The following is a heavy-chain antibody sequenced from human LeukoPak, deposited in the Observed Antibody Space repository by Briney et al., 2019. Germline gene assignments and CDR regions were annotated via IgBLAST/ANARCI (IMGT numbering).Heavy chain of an antibody. CDR1: GFTFSSYS. V-gene: IGHV3-21*01. CDR3: ARHGYSYGYRVDY. D-gene: IGHD5-18*01. CDR2: ISSSSSYI. J-gene: IGHJ4*01. Sequence: GGSLRLSCAASGFTFSSYSMNWVRQAPGKGLEWVSSISSSSSYIYYADSVKGRFTISRDNAKNSLYLQMNSLRAKDTAVYYFARHGYSYGYRVDYWGQGTLVTVSS.